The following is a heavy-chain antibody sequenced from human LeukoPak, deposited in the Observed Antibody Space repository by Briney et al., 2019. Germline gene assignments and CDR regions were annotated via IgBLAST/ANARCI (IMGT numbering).Heavy chain of an antibody. D-gene: IGHD3-22*01. V-gene: IGHV1-46*01. CDR3: AREGGPYYDSSGYYPPDY. CDR1: GYTFTSYY. Sequence: ASVKVSCKASGYTFTSYYMHWVRQAPGQGLEWMGIINPSGGSTSYAQKFQGRVTMTRDTSTSTVYMELSSLRSEDTAVYYCAREGGPYYDSSGYYPPDYWGQGTLVTVS. CDR2: INPSGGST. J-gene: IGHJ4*02.